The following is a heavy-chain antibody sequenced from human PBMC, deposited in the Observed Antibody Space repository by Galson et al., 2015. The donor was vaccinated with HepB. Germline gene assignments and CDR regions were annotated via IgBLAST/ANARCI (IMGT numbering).Heavy chain of an antibody. CDR1: GFTFSSYG. V-gene: IGHV3-33*01. CDR2: IWYDGSNK. CDR3: ARDETIAVAFLDYYGMDV. D-gene: IGHD6-19*01. J-gene: IGHJ6*02. Sequence: SLRLSCAASGFTFSSYGMHWVRQAPGKGLEWVAVIWYDGSNKYYADSVKGRFTISRDNSKNTLYLQMNSLRAEDTAVYYCARDETIAVAFLDYYGMDVWGQGTTVTVSS.